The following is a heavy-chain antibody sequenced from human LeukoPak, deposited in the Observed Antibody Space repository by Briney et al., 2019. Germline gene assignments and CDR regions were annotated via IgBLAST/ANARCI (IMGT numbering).Heavy chain of an antibody. D-gene: IGHD3-3*01. V-gene: IGHV4-39*07. CDR2: IYYSGST. CDR3: ARVGRSGYPLNYFDY. J-gene: IGHJ4*02. CDR1: GGSIRSSSYY. Sequence: SETLSLTCTVSGGSIRSSSYYWGWIRQPPGKGLEWIGSIYYSGSTYYNPSLKSRVTISVDTSKNQFSLKLSSVTAADTAVYYCARVGRSGYPLNYFDYWGQGTLVTVSS.